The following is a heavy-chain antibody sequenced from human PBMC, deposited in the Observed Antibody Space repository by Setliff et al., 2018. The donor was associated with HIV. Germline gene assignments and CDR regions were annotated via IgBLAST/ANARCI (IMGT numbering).Heavy chain of an antibody. CDR1: GYSISSGYY. D-gene: IGHD7-27*01. V-gene: IGHV4-38-2*01. Sequence: SETLSLTCAVSGYSISSGYYWGWIRQPPGKGLEWIGSIYHSGSTYYNPSLKSRVTISVDTSKNQFSLKLSSVTAADTGLYFCARLGPHLDLWGQGMLVTVSS. CDR3: ARLGPHLDL. CDR2: IYHSGST. J-gene: IGHJ5*02.